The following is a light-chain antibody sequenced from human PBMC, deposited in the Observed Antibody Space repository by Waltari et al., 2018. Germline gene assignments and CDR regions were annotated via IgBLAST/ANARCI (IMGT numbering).Light chain of an antibody. CDR2: DAS. Sequence: EIVLTQSPATLSLSPGERATLSCRASQSISTYLGWYQQKPGQAPRILIYDASKRATDIPARFSGSGSGTDFTLAISSLEPEDVAVYYCQHRANWPLTFGGGTKVEIK. J-gene: IGKJ4*01. CDR1: QSISTY. CDR3: QHRANWPLT. V-gene: IGKV3-11*01.